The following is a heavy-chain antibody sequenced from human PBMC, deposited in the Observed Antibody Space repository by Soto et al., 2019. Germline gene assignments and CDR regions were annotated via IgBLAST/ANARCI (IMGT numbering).Heavy chain of an antibody. V-gene: IGHV4-61*01. CDR2: IYYSGST. D-gene: IGHD2-15*01. J-gene: IGHJ3*02. CDR1: GGSVSSGSYY. Sequence: QVQLQESGPGLVKPSETLSLTCTVSGGSVSSGSYYWSWIRQPPGKGLEWIGYIYYSGSTNYNPSLDSRVTMSVDTSKNQFSLKLSSVAAADTAVYYCARQYCSAGRCFDAFDIWGQGTMVTVSS. CDR3: ARQYCSAGRCFDAFDI.